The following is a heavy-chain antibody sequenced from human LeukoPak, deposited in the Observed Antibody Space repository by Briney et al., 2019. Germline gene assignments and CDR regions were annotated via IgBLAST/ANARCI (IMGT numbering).Heavy chain of an antibody. CDR1: GGSIRSSYYY. CDR3: ARAVAAADSY. CDR2: IYDSGST. J-gene: IGHJ4*02. Sequence: SETLSLTCTVSGGSIRSSYYYWGWIRQPPGKGLEWIGSIYDSGSTYYNPSLKSRVTISVDTSKNQFSLKLNSVTAADTAVYYCARAVAAADSYWGRGTLVTVSS. D-gene: IGHD6-13*01. V-gene: IGHV4-39*01.